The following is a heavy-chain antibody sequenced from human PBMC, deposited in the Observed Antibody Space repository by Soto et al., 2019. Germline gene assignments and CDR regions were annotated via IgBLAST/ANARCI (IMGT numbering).Heavy chain of an antibody. D-gene: IGHD3-10*01. V-gene: IGHV5-10-1*01. CDR3: ARHPEYIRSWFDP. J-gene: IGHJ5*02. CDR1: GYSFTSYW. CDR2: IDPSDSYT. Sequence: GESLKISCKGSGYSFTSYWISWVRQMPGKGLEWMGRIDPSDSYTNYSPSFQGHVTISADKSISTAYLQWSSLKASDTAMYYCARHPEYIRSWFDPWGQGTLVTVSS.